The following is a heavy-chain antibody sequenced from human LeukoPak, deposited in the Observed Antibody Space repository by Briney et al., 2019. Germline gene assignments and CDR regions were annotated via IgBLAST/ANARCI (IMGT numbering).Heavy chain of an antibody. CDR2: ISSSSSYI. D-gene: IGHD3-3*01. Sequence: PGGSLRLSCAASGFSFSTYSMDWVRQAPGKGREWVSCISSSSSYIYYADSVKGRFTISRDNAKNSLYLQMNSLRAEDTAVYYCAGDLDFWGGAELGRWGQGTLVTVSS. V-gene: IGHV3-21*01. CDR1: GFSFSTYS. J-gene: IGHJ4*02. CDR3: AGDLDFWGGAELGR.